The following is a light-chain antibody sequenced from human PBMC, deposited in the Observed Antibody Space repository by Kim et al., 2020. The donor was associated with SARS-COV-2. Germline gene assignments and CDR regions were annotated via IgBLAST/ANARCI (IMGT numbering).Light chain of an antibody. CDR1: QEIANY. J-gene: IGKJ2*01. V-gene: IGKV1-33*01. CDR3: QQYENTPYT. Sequence: DIQMTQSPSSLSASVGDRVTITCLASQEIANYLNWYQQTPGKAPNLLIFDMSHLQTGVPSRFSGSRSGTLYTLTISSLQPEDAATYYCQQYENTPYTFGQGTKVDIK. CDR2: DMS.